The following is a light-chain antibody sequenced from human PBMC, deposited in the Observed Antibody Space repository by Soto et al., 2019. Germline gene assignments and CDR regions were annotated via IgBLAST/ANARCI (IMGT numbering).Light chain of an antibody. V-gene: IGKV3-20*01. Sequence: EIVLTQSPGSLSLSPGERATLACRASQSVDSSFFAWYQQKHGQAPRLLIYVASNRATGIPDRFSGRGSGTDFIINNTGLEPEDVAVYGFQLYVSSVTFGQGTKVEIK. CDR2: VAS. J-gene: IGKJ1*01. CDR3: QLYVSSVT. CDR1: QSVDSSF.